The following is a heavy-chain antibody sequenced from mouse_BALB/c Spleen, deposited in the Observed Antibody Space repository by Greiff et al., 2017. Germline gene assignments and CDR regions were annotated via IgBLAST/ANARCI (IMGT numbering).Heavy chain of an antibody. CDR2: ISSGSSTI. J-gene: IGHJ3*01. Sequence: EVQVVESGGGLVQPGGSRKLSCAASGFTFSSFGMHWVRQAPEKGLEWVAYISSGSSTIYYADTVKGRFTISRDNPKNTLFLQMTSLRSEDTAMYYCARWGYDRGFAYWGQGTLVTVSA. CDR1: GFTFSSFG. CDR3: ARWGYDRGFAY. D-gene: IGHD2-14*01. V-gene: IGHV5-17*02.